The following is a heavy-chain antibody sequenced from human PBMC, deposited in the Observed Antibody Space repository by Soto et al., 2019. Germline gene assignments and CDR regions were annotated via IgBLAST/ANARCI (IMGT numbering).Heavy chain of an antibody. D-gene: IGHD1-26*01. V-gene: IGHV3-30*18. J-gene: IGHJ4*02. CDR1: GFIFSNYA. CDR3: AKDNSYSGIYTERFDY. CDR2: ISNDGSNK. Sequence: GGSLRLSCVASGFIFSNYAIHWVRQAPGKGLEWVAVISNDGSNKYYADSVKGRFTISRDNSKNTLYLQMNSLRAEDTAVYYCAKDNSYSGIYTERFDYWGQGTLVTVSS.